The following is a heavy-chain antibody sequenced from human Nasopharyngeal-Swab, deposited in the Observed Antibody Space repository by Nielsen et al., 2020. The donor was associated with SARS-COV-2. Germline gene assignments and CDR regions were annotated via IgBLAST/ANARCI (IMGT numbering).Heavy chain of an antibody. V-gene: IGHV6-1*01. CDR1: GVSVSSNSAA. Sequence: QTPSLTCAISGVSVSSNSAAWNWIRQSPSRGLEWLGRTYYRSKWYNDYAVSVKSRITINPDTSKNQFSLQLNSVTPEDTAVYYCARGINYYDSIGRSGGFDYWGQGTLVTVSS. D-gene: IGHD3-22*01. J-gene: IGHJ4*02. CDR2: TYYRSKWYN. CDR3: ARGINYYDSIGRSGGFDY.